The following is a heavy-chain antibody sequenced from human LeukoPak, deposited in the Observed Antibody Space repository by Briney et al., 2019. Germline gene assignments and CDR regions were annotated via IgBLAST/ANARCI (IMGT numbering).Heavy chain of an antibody. J-gene: IGHJ4*02. D-gene: IGHD6-13*01. CDR1: GFTFRSYA. Sequence: PGRSLRLSCAASGFTFRSYAFHWVRQAPGKGLEWVAVISYDGSNKYYADSVKGRFTISRDNSKNTLYLQMNSLRAEDTAVYYCARAQLDVYYFDYWGQGTLVTVSS. CDR2: ISYDGSNK. V-gene: IGHV3-30-3*01. CDR3: ARAQLDVYYFDY.